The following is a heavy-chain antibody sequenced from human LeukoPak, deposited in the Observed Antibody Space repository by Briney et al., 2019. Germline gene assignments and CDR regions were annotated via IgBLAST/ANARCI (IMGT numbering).Heavy chain of an antibody. J-gene: IGHJ4*02. V-gene: IGHV4-39*01. CDR2: MYYSGRT. Sequence: SETLSLTCTVSGGSITSSTFYWGWIRQPPGEGLEWIGTMYYSGRTNYNPSLEGRVSISVDPSKNQFSLKLSSVTAADTAVYYSATSGWEQLLLQWGQGTLVTVSS. CDR1: GGSITSSTFY. CDR3: ATSGWEQLLLQ. D-gene: IGHD1-26*01.